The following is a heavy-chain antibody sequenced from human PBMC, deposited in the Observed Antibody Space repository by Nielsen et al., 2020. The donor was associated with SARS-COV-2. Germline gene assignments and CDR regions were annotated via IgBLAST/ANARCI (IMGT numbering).Heavy chain of an antibody. D-gene: IGHD4-11*01. V-gene: IGHV1-18*01. CDR2: ISGDHGKT. CDR1: GYLFSSYG. Sequence: ASVKVSCKASGYLFSSYGISWVRQAPGQGLEWMGWISGDHGKTQYAQNFKGRVSLTTDTTDTSTTTTYLEMESLRFDDTAVYYCARDYSDYPNWFDPWGQGTLVTVSS. J-gene: IGHJ5*02. CDR3: ARDYSDYPNWFDP.